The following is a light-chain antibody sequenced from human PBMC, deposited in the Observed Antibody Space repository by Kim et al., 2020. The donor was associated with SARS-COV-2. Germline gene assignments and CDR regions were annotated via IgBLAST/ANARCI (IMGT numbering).Light chain of an antibody. CDR3: QAWDSSTAV. V-gene: IGLV3-1*01. CDR1: KLGDKY. J-gene: IGLJ2*01. Sequence: SSELTQPPSVSVSPGQIASITCSGDKLGDKYACWYQQKPGQSPVLVIYQDNKRPSGIPERFSGSNSGNTATLTISGTQAMDEADYYCQAWDSSTAVFGGGTQLTVL. CDR2: QDN.